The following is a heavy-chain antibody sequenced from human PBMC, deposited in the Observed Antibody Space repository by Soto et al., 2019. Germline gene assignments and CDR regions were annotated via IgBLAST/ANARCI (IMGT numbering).Heavy chain of an antibody. V-gene: IGHV3-30*18. J-gene: IGHJ6*02. CDR3: AKDTAEIPVYGMDV. Sequence: QVQLVESGGGVVQPGRSLRLSCAASGFTFSSYGMHWVRQAPGKGLEWVAVISYDGSNKYYADSVKGRFTISRDNSKNTLYLQMNSLRAEDTAVYYCAKDTAEIPVYGMDVWGQGTTVTVSS. CDR2: ISYDGSNK. D-gene: IGHD5-18*01. CDR1: GFTFSSYG.